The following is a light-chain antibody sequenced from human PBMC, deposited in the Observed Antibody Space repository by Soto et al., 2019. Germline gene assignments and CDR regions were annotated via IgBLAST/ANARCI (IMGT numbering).Light chain of an antibody. CDR1: QNIDYY. J-gene: IGKJ1*01. CDR2: DAS. CDR3: QQYNNWPRT. Sequence: EIVLTQSPATLSLSPGESATLSCRASQNIDYYLHWYQQKPGQAPRLLIYDASNRATGIPARFSGSGSGTEFTLTISSLQSEDFAVYYCQQYNNWPRTFGQGTKV. V-gene: IGKV3-11*01.